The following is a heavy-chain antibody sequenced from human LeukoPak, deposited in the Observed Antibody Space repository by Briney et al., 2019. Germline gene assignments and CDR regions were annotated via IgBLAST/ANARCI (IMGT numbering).Heavy chain of an antibody. V-gene: IGHV4-59*01. Sequence: SETLSLTCTVSGGSMSGFFWTWIRQPPGKELGWIGSIYYSGSSTKYNPSLKSRVTISVDTSKSQFSLKLNSATAADTAVYYCARTSRHYYGSGSNLTPWPAGMDVWGQGTTVTVSS. J-gene: IGHJ6*02. D-gene: IGHD3-10*01. CDR2: IYYSGSST. CDR1: GGSMSGFF. CDR3: ARTSRHYYGSGSNLTPWPAGMDV.